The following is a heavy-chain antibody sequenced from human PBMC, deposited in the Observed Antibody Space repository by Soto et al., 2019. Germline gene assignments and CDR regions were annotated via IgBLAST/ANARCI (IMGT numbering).Heavy chain of an antibody. CDR3: AREGAMGTYYFAY. Sequence: QVQLVESGGGVVQPGRSLRLSCAASGFTFSSYGMHWVRQAPGKGLEWVAVIWYDGSNKYYADSVKGRFTISRDNSKNTLYLQMNSLRAEDTAVYYCAREGAMGTYYFAYWGREPWSPSPQ. J-gene: IGHJ4*02. V-gene: IGHV3-33*01. CDR2: IWYDGSNK. D-gene: IGHD7-27*01. CDR1: GFTFSSYG.